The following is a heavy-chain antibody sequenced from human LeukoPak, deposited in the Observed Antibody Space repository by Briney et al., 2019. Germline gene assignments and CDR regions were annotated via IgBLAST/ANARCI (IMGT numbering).Heavy chain of an antibody. D-gene: IGHD6-19*01. CDR2: IDPSDSYT. Sequence: GEALKISLKGSGYRFTSYWISWGRQMPGKGLGWMGRIDPSDSYTNYSPSFQGHVTISADKSISTAYLQWSSLKASDTAMYYCARLRRSGWYYSDYWGQGTLVTVSS. V-gene: IGHV5-10-1*01. CDR3: ARLRRSGWYYSDY. J-gene: IGHJ4*02. CDR1: GYRFTSYW.